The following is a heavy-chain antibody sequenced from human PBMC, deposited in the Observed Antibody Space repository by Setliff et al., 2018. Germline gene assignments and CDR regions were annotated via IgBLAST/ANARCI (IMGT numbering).Heavy chain of an antibody. J-gene: IGHJ4*02. Sequence: PSETLSLTCAVYGGSFSGYYWNWIRQAPGKGLEWIASMYYGGTTQYNPSFKSRVTISVDPSKNQFSLTLRSVTAADTAVYYCARHAITQSLVADYWGQGILVTVSS. V-gene: IGHV4-34*01. CDR1: GGSFSGYY. CDR2: MYYGGTT. CDR3: ARHAITQSLVADY. D-gene: IGHD2-15*01.